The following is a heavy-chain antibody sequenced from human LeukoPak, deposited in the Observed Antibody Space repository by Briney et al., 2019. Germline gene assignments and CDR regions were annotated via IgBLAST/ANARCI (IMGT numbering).Heavy chain of an antibody. V-gene: IGHV3-30*18. CDR3: AKDATLFGDQYFDY. D-gene: IGHD3-10*01. J-gene: IGHJ4*02. Sequence: GRSLRLSCAASGFTFSSHGMHWVRQAPGKGLEWVAVTSYDGSTKYYADSAKGRFNIFRDNYKNTPYLQMNSLRVDDTAVYYCAKDATLFGDQYFDYWGQGTLVIVSS. CDR2: TSYDGSTK. CDR1: GFTFSSHG.